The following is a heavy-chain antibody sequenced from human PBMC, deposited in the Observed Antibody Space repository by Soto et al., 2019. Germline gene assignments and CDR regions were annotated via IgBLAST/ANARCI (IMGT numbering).Heavy chain of an antibody. D-gene: IGHD5-18*01. CDR1: GYTFTSYG. J-gene: IGHJ4*02. CDR2: ISAYNGNT. V-gene: IGHV1-18*01. Sequence: QVQLVQSGAEVKKPGASVKVSCKASGYTFTSYGISWVRQAPGQGLEWMGWISAYNGNTNYAQNLQGRVTMTTDTTTRTAYMQLRGLRSDDTAVYYCARELGVDTAMVDFDYWGQGTLVTVSS. CDR3: ARELGVDTAMVDFDY.